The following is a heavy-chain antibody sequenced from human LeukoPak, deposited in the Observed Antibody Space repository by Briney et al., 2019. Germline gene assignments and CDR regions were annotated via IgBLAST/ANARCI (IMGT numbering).Heavy chain of an antibody. CDR2: ISAYNGNT. Sequence: ASVKVSCKASGYTFTSYGISWVRQAPGQGLEWMGWISAYNGNTNYVQKLQGRVTMTRDMSTSTVYMELSSLRSEDTAVYYCARDTRPRGRYSYGYFPFDPWGQGTLVTVSS. CDR1: GYTFTSYG. J-gene: IGHJ5*02. V-gene: IGHV1-18*01. CDR3: ARDTRPRGRYSYGYFPFDP. D-gene: IGHD5-18*01.